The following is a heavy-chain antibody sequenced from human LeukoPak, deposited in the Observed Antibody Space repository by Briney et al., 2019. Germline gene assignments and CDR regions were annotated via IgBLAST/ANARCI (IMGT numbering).Heavy chain of an antibody. J-gene: IGHJ3*02. D-gene: IGHD2-21*01. CDR2: ISGSGGST. Sequence: GGSLRLSCAASGFTFSSYGMSWVRQAPGKGLEWVSAISGSGGSTYYADSVKGRFTISRDNSKNTLYLQMNSLRAEDTAVYYCAKGRTVIGAFDIWGQGTMVTVSS. V-gene: IGHV3-23*01. CDR3: AKGRTVIGAFDI. CDR1: GFTFSSYG.